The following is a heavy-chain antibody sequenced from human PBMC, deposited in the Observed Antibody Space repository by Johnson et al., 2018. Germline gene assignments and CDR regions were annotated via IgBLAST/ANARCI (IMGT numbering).Heavy chain of an antibody. CDR2: ISYDGSER. V-gene: IGHV3-30*03. Sequence: QLVQSGGGVVQPGRSLRLSCAASGFTFTRTGMNWVRQAPGKGLEWVAFISYDGSERHYVDSVKGRFTISRDDSKNTVYLQMNSLRAEDTAVYYCARDHYANSGMDVWGQGTTVTVSS. CDR3: ARDHYANSGMDV. CDR1: GFTFTRTG. J-gene: IGHJ6*02. D-gene: IGHD3-16*01.